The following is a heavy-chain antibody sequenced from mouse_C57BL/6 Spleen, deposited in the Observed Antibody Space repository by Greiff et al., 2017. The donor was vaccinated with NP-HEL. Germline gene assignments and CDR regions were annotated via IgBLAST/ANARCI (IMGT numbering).Heavy chain of an antibody. Sequence: EVKLQESGGGLVQPGGSLSLSCAASGFTFTDYYMSWVRQPPGKALEWLGFISNKANGYTTEYSASVKGRFTISRDNSQSILYLQINALRAEDSATYYCARYSDYGDYAMDYWGQGTSVTVSS. CDR2: ISNKANGYTT. J-gene: IGHJ4*01. V-gene: IGHV7-3*01. CDR3: ARYSDYGDYAMDY. D-gene: IGHD1-1*02. CDR1: GFTFTDYY.